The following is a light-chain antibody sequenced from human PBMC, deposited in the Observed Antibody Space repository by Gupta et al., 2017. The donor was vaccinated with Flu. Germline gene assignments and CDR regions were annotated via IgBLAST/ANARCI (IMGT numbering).Light chain of an antibody. Sequence: QYALPQPASVSGSPGQSIAISCTGSTSDVVAYNDVSWYQQNPGKAPKLIIYDGTNRPSGVSTRFSGSKSGNTASLTISGLQAEDEADYYCSSYGAVGLFGGGTKVTVL. V-gene: IGLV2-14*01. CDR1: TSDVVAYND. CDR2: DGT. CDR3: SSYGAVGL. J-gene: IGLJ3*02.